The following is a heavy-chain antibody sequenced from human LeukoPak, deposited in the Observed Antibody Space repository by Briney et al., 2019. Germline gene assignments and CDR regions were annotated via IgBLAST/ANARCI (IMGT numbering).Heavy chain of an antibody. V-gene: IGHV3-21*01. CDR2: ISSSSSYI. J-gene: IGHJ5*02. Sequence: GGSLRLSCAASGFTFSSYSMNWVRQAPGKGLEWVSSISSSSSYIYYADSVKGRFTISSDNAKNSLYLQMNSLRAEDTAVYYCAREVRHDSSGYLPWGEGTLVTVPS. CDR1: GFTFSSYS. D-gene: IGHD3-22*01. CDR3: AREVRHDSSGYLP.